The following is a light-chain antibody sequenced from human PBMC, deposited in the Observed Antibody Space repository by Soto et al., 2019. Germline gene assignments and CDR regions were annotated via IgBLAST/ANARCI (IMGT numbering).Light chain of an antibody. J-gene: IGLJ3*02. Sequence: QAVVTQPPSASGTPGQRVTISCSGRSSNIGSNAVNWYQQFPGMAPKVLIYNNNDRPSGVPDRFSGSKSGTPASLAISGLQSEDEADYYCATWDDGLNGWVFGGGTKLTVL. CDR2: NNN. CDR3: ATWDDGLNGWV. V-gene: IGLV1-44*01. CDR1: SSNIGSNA.